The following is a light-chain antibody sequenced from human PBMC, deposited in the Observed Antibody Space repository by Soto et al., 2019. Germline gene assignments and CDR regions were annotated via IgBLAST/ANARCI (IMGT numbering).Light chain of an antibody. Sequence: QSVLTQPASVSGSPGQSITISCTGTSSDAGSYNLVSWYQQHPGKAPKLLIYEVIKRPSGVSTRFSGSKSGNTASLTISGLQAEDEADYYCCSYAGGYVLFGGGTKLTVL. V-gene: IGLV2-23*02. CDR3: CSYAGGYVL. CDR2: EVI. CDR1: SSDAGSYNL. J-gene: IGLJ2*01.